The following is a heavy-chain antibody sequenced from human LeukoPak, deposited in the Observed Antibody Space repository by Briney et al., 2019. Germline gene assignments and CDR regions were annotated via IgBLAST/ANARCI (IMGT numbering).Heavy chain of an antibody. V-gene: IGHV1-2*04. D-gene: IGHD6-13*01. CDR2: INPNSGGT. CDR3: ARGSIAAAGTNYGMDV. J-gene: IGHJ6*04. Sequence: VASVKVSCKASGYTFTGYYMHWVRQAPGQGLEWMGWINPNSGGTNYAQKFQGWVTMTRDTSISTAYMELSRLRSDDTAVYYCARGSIAAAGTNYGMDVWGKGTTVTVSS. CDR1: GYTFTGYY.